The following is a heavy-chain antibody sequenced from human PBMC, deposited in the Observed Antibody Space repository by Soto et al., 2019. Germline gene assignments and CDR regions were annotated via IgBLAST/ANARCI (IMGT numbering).Heavy chain of an antibody. CDR3: TKDRDILTGYYSPNSFDY. V-gene: IGHV3-49*03. J-gene: IGHJ4*02. D-gene: IGHD3-9*01. Sequence: SSGGYSWSWFRQAPGKGLEWVGFIRSNTFGGASVYAASVKGRFSISRDDSQSIAYLQMNSLKIEDTAVYYCTKDRDILTGYYSPNSFDYWGQGXLVTVSS. CDR2: IRSNTFGGAS. CDR1: SSGGYS.